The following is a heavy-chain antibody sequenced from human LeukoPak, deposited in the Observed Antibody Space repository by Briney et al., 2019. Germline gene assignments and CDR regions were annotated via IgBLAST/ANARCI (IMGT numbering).Heavy chain of an antibody. V-gene: IGHV3-66*01. Sequence: GGSLRLSCAASGFTVSSNYMSWVRQAPGKGLEWVSVIYSGGSTYYADSVKGRFTISRDNSENTLYLQMNSLRAEDTAVYYCARVGYGDYGFDYWGQGTLVTVSS. CDR3: ARVGYGDYGFDY. D-gene: IGHD4-17*01. CDR1: GFTVSSNY. CDR2: IYSGGST. J-gene: IGHJ4*02.